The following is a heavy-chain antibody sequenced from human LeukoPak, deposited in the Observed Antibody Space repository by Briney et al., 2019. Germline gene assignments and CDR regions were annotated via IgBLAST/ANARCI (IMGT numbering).Heavy chain of an antibody. D-gene: IGHD6-25*01. Sequence: ASVKVSCKASGYTFTNYAIHWVRQAPGQRLEWMGWFNSDKGNTEYSQKFQGRVIITRDTPASTAYMELSSLRPEDTAVFFCARGGPNKSGWTLDYWGQGTLVTVSS. CDR2: FNSDKGNT. V-gene: IGHV1-3*01. CDR3: ARGGPNKSGWTLDY. CDR1: GYTFTNYA. J-gene: IGHJ4*02.